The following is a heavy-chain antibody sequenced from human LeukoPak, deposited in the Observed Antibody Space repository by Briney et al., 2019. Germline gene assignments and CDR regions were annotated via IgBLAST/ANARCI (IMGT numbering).Heavy chain of an antibody. J-gene: IGHJ1*01. D-gene: IGHD1-26*01. CDR1: GGTFSSYT. V-gene: IGHV1-8*03. CDR3: ARPTGYSGSYSP. CDR2: MNPNSGNT. Sequence: VASVKVSXKASGGTFSSYTISWVRQAPGQGLEWMGWMNPNSGNTGYAQKFQGRVTITRNTSISTAYMELSSLRSEDTAVYYCARPTGYSGSYSPWGQGTLVTVSS.